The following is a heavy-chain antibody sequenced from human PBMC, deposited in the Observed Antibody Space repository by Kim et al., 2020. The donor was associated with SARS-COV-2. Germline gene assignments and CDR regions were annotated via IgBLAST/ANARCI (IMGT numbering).Heavy chain of an antibody. CDR3: AREKQQLGRDHNYYFDY. Sequence: SETLSLTCAVSGGSISSSNWWSWVRQPPGKGLEWIGEIYHSGSTNYNPSLKSRVTISVDKSKNQFSLKLSSVTAADTAVYYCAREKQQLGRDHNYYFDYWGQGTLVTVSS. CDR1: GGSISSSNW. J-gene: IGHJ4*02. D-gene: IGHD6-13*01. CDR2: IYHSGST. V-gene: IGHV4-4*02.